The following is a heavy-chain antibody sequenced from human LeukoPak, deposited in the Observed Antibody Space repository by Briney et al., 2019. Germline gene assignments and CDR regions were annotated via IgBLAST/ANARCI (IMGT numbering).Heavy chain of an antibody. Sequence: PSETLSLTCTVSGGSISSYYWSWLRQPPGKGLEWIAYIHYNGNTNYNPSLKSRVTISLDTSQNQFSLSLSSVAAADTAVYYCARTSQAVPLWGQGTLVTVSS. CDR1: GGSISSYY. V-gene: IGHV4-59*01. CDR2: IHYNGNT. J-gene: IGHJ4*02. CDR3: ARTSQAVPL. D-gene: IGHD6-19*01.